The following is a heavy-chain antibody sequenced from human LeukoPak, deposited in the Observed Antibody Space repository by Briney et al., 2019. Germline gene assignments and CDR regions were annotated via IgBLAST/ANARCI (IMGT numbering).Heavy chain of an antibody. J-gene: IGHJ4*02. V-gene: IGHV4-34*01. D-gene: IGHD4-17*01. CDR1: GGSFSGYY. CDR2: INHSGST. CDR3: ASGGTTVTPF. Sequence: ETLSLTCAVYGGSFSGYYWSWIRQPPGKGLEWIGEINHSGSTNYNPSLKSRVTISVDTSKNQFSLKLSSVTAADTAVYYCASGGTTVTPFWGQGTLVTVSS.